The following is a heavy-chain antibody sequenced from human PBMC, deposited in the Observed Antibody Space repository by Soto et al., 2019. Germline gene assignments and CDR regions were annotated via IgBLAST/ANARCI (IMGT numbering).Heavy chain of an antibody. V-gene: IGHV3-30*18. J-gene: IGHJ5*02. D-gene: IGHD6-13*01. CDR3: AKDGRGPYSSSWYDWFDP. CDR2: ISYDGSNK. Sequence: GGSLRLSCAASGFTFSSYGMHWVRQAPGKGLEWVAVISYDGSNKYSADSVKGRFTISRDNSKNTLYLQMNSLRAEDTAVYYCAKDGRGPYSSSWYDWFDPWGQGTLVTVSS. CDR1: GFTFSSYG.